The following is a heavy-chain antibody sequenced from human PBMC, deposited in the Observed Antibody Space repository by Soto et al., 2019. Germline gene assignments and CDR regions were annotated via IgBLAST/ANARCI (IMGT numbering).Heavy chain of an antibody. CDR3: AREYSSARKTVDY. V-gene: IGHV3-23*01. D-gene: IGHD6-19*01. CDR1: GFTFNSYA. J-gene: IGHJ4*02. Sequence: EVQLLESGGGLVQPGRSLRLSCAASGFTFNSYAVSWVRQAPGKGLEWVSAISDIGGTTYYADSVKGRFTISRDNSKITLYLQMNSLRAEDTAVYYCAREYSSARKTVDYWGQGTLVTVSS. CDR2: ISDIGGTT.